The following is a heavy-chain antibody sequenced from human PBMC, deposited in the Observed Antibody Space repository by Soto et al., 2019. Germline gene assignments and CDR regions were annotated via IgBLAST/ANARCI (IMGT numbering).Heavy chain of an antibody. CDR1: GFTFNIYS. D-gene: IGHD2-15*01. V-gene: IGHV3-23*01. Sequence: LXLSCAASGFTFNIYSMNWVRQAPGKGLECVTTINGGSTPYYADSLKGRFTISRDNSKNTLYLQMNSLRAEDTAVYYGAKDKDCSGVYGMDVWGQGTTVTVSS. J-gene: IGHJ6*02. CDR2: INGGSTP. CDR3: AKDKDCSGVYGMDV.